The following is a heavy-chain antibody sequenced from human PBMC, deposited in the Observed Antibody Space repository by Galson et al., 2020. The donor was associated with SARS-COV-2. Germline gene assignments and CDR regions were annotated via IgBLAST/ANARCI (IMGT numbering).Heavy chain of an antibody. CDR3: ATGSPMVRGGWFDP. CDR1: GYTLTELS. J-gene: IGHJ5*02. V-gene: IGHV1-24*01. Sequence: ASVKVSCKVSGYTLTELSMHWVRQDPGKGLEWMGGFDPEDGETIYAQKFQGRVTMTEDTSTDTAYMELSSLRSEDTAVYYCATGSPMVRGGWFDPWGQGTLVTVSS. CDR2: FDPEDGET. D-gene: IGHD3-10*01.